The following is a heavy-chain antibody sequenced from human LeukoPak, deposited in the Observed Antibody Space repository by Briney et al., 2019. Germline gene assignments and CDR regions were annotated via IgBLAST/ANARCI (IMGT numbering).Heavy chain of an antibody. D-gene: IGHD3-10*01. Sequence: PGGSLRLSCAASGFTFSSYGMHWVRQAPGKGLEWVAFIRYDGSNKYYADSVKGRFTISRDNSKNTLYLHVNSLRPEDTAVYYCARVTYGSGTYGAFDYWGQGTLVTVSS. V-gene: IGHV3-30*02. J-gene: IGHJ4*02. CDR2: IRYDGSNK. CDR1: GFTFSSYG. CDR3: ARVTYGSGTYGAFDY.